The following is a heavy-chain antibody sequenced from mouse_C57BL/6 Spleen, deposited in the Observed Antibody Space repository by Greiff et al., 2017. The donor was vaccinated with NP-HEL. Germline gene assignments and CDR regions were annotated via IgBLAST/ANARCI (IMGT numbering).Heavy chain of an antibody. CDR2: IHPSDSDT. Sequence: QVQLKQPGAELVKPGASVKVSCKASGYTFTSYWMHWVKQRPGQGLEWIGRIHPSDSDTNYNQKFKGKATLTVDKSSSTAYMQLSSLTSEDSAVYYCAMEIYDGYYWYFDVWGTGTTVTVSS. CDR1: GYTFTSYW. D-gene: IGHD2-3*01. J-gene: IGHJ1*03. CDR3: AMEIYDGYYWYFDV. V-gene: IGHV1-74*01.